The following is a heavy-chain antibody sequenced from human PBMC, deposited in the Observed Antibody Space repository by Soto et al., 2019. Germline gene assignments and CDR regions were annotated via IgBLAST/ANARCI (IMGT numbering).Heavy chain of an antibody. Sequence: GGSLRLSCAASGFTFSSYWMSWVRQAPGKGLEWVANIKQDGSKKYYVDSVKGRFTISRDNAKNSLYLQMNSLGAEDTAVYYCARRVHFPKWEPRKYYGMDVWGQGTTVTVSS. V-gene: IGHV3-7*05. CDR1: GFTFSSYW. J-gene: IGHJ6*02. CDR3: ARRVHFPKWEPRKYYGMDV. D-gene: IGHD1-26*01. CDR2: IKQDGSKK.